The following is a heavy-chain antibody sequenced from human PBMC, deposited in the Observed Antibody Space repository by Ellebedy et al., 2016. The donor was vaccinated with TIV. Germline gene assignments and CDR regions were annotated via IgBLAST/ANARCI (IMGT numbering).Heavy chain of an antibody. J-gene: IGHJ4*02. CDR2: IIAIFGTT. CDR1: GATFSGSA. CDR3: ARHIGYSNGPSEY. V-gene: IGHV1-69*13. Sequence: ASVKVSCKASGATFSGSAISWVRQAPGLGLEWIGGIIAIFGTTKYAQKFQGRVTITADQLTTTSHMELSGLRFEDTAIYYCARHIGYSNGPSEYWGQGSLVTVSS. D-gene: IGHD6-19*01.